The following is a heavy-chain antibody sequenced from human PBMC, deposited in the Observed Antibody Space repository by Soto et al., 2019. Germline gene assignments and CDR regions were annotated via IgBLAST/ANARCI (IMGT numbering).Heavy chain of an antibody. CDR1: GFTFSSYG. J-gene: IGHJ5*02. CDR3: AKDNCISTSCYRLYNWFDP. V-gene: IGHV3-30*18. Sequence: QVQLVESGGGVVQPGRSLRLSCAASGFTFSSYGMHWVRQAPGKGLGWVAVISHDGSNKYYGDSVKGRFTISRDNSKNTLYLQMNSLRAEDTAVYYCAKDNCISTSCYRLYNWFDPWGQGTLVTVSS. CDR2: ISHDGSNK. D-gene: IGHD2-2*01.